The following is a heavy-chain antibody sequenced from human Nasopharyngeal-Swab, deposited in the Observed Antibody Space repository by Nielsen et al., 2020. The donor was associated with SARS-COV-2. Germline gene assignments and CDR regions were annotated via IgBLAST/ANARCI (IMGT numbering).Heavy chain of an antibody. V-gene: IGHV6-1*01. CDR1: GDSVSSHSAG. D-gene: IGHD3-3*01. J-gene: IGHJ4*02. CDR2: TLYRSKWYN. CDR3: ARGRDFSFDS. Sequence: SQTLSLTCAISGDSVSSHSAGWNWIRQSPSRGLEWLGRTLYRSKWYNDYAESVKSRIAVNPDTSKNQFSLQLNSVTPEDTAVSYCARGRDFSFDSWGQGTLVTASS.